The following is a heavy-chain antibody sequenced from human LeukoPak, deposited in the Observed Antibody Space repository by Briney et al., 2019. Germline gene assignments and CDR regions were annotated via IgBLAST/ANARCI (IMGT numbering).Heavy chain of an antibody. CDR2: IYYSGST. CDR3: ARRGTYGASGAFDI. J-gene: IGHJ3*02. CDR1: GGSISSHY. V-gene: IGHV4-59*11. D-gene: IGHD4/OR15-4a*01. Sequence: SETLSLTCTVSGGSISSHYWSWIRQPPGKGLEWIGYIYYSGSTNYNPSLKSRVTISVDTSKNQFSLKLSSVTAADTAVYYCARRGTYGASGAFDIWGQGQWSPSLQ.